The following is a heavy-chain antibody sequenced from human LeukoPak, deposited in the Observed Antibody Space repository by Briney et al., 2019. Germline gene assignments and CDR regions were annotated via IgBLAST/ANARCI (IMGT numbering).Heavy chain of an antibody. D-gene: IGHD1-14*01. V-gene: IGHV3-23*01. CDR3: TKPARTDAFDI. CDR2: ISGSGTGGRT. J-gene: IGHJ3*02. Sequence: GGSLRLSCAASGFTFSSYSMHWVRQAPGKGLEWVSGISGSGTGGRTYYADSVKGRFTISRDNSKNTLYLQMNSLRAEDTAVYYCTKPARTDAFDIWGLGTMVTVSS. CDR1: GFTFSSYS.